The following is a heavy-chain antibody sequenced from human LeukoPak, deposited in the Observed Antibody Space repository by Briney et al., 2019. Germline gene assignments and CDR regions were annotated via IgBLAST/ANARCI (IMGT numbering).Heavy chain of an antibody. V-gene: IGHV3-7*01. CDR1: GFTFSNYW. CDR2: IKQDGTEK. J-gene: IGHJ4*02. CDR3: TRDTGCPGGTCYSFYDY. D-gene: IGHD2-15*01. Sequence: PGGSLTLSCAASGFTFSNYWMTWVRQAPGKGREWVANIKQDGTEKYYVDSVKGRFTLSRANAENSLYLQMNSLRAEDTAVYYCTRDTGCPGGTCYSFYDYWGQGTLVTVSS.